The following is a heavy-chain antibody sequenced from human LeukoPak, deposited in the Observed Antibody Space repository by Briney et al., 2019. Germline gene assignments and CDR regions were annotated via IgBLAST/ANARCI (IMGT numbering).Heavy chain of an antibody. CDR2: IIPIFGTA. D-gene: IGHD4-17*01. Sequence: SVKVSCKASGGTFSSYAISWVRQAPGQGPEWMGGIIPIFGTANYAQKFQGRVTITADESTSTAYMELSSLRSEDTAVYYCARRDYGDYNWFDPWGQGTLVTVSS. J-gene: IGHJ5*02. V-gene: IGHV1-69*13. CDR1: GGTFSSYA. CDR3: ARRDYGDYNWFDP.